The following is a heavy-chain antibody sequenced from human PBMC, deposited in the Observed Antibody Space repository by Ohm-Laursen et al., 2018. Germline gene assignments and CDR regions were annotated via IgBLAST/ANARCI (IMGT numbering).Heavy chain of an antibody. J-gene: IGHJ4*03. Sequence: GTLSLTCTVSGGSISSYYWSWIRQPPGKGLEWIGYIYYSGSTNYNPSLKSRVTISVDTSKNQFSLKLSSVTAADTAVYYCARHWDYGGNSEPLDYWGQGTTVTVSS. CDR3: ARHWDYGGNSEPLDY. V-gene: IGHV4-59*01. CDR1: GGSISSYY. CDR2: IYYSGST. D-gene: IGHD4-23*01.